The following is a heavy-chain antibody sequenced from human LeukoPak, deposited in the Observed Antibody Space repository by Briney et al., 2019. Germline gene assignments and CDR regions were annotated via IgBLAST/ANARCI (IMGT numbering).Heavy chain of an antibody. CDR2: INSSGSTI. D-gene: IGHD4-17*01. V-gene: IGHV3-11*04. J-gene: IGHJ6*02. CDR1: GFTFSDYY. CDR3: AREATTVTTPWYYGMDV. Sequence: GGSLRLSRAASGFTFSDYYMSWIRQAPGRGLEWVSYINSSGSTIYYADSVKGRFTISRDNAKNSLYLQMNSLRAEDTAVYYCAREATTVTTPWYYGMDVWGQGTTVTVSS.